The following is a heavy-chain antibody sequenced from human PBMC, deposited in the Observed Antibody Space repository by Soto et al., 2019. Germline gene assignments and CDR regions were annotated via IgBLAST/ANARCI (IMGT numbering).Heavy chain of an antibody. CDR2: IWYDGSNK. J-gene: IGHJ6*02. CDR3: ARDEKLGGLLGYGMDV. Sequence: GGSLRLSCAASGFTFSSYGMHWVRQAPGKGLEWVAVIWYDGSNKYYADSVKGRFTISRDNSKNTLYLQMNSLRAEDTAVYYCARDEKLGGLLGYGMDVWGQGTTVTVSS. CDR1: GFTFSSYG. V-gene: IGHV3-33*01. D-gene: IGHD1-26*01.